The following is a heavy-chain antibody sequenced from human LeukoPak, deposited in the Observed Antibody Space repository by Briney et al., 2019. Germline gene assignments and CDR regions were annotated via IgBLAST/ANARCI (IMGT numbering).Heavy chain of an antibody. D-gene: IGHD5-12*01. J-gene: IGHJ4*02. CDR3: ARRLTRWLQLGNYFDY. CDR2: IYYSGST. CDR1: GGSISSSSYY. V-gene: IGHV4-39*01. Sequence: SETLSLTCTVSGGSISSSSYYWGWIRQPPGKGLEWIGSIYYSGSTYYNPSLKSRVTISVATSKNQFSLKLSSVTAADTAVYYCARRLTRWLQLGNYFDYWGQGTLVTVSS.